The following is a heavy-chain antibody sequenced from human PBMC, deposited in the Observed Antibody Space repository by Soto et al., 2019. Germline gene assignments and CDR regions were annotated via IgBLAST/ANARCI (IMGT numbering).Heavy chain of an antibody. CDR2: IIPIFGTA. D-gene: IGHD3-3*01. Sequence: QVQLVQSGAEVKKPGSSVKVSCKASGGTFSSYAISWVRQAPGQGLEWMGGIIPIFGTANYAQKFQGRVTITADESTSTAYMELSSLRSEDTAVYDCARSGTIFGVVGDARDYWGQGTLVTVSS. V-gene: IGHV1-69*01. J-gene: IGHJ4*02. CDR1: GGTFSSYA. CDR3: ARSGTIFGVVGDARDY.